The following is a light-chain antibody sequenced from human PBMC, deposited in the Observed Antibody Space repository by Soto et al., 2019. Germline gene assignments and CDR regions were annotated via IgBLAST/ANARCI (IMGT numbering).Light chain of an antibody. J-gene: IGKJ1*01. CDR1: QSVSSSY. V-gene: IGKV3-20*01. CDR2: SAS. CDR3: LQSGT. Sequence: EIVLTQSPGTLSLSPGERATLSCRASQSVSSSYLGWYQQKPGQAPRLLIYSASSRARGIPGRFSGSGSGTDFTLTISRLEPEDFAVYYCLQSGTFGQGTTVEVK.